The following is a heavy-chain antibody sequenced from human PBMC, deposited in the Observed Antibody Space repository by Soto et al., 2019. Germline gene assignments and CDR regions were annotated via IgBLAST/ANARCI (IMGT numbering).Heavy chain of an antibody. CDR2: INPNSGGT. J-gene: IGHJ5*02. CDR3: ARVDPYWDLWSGKFDP. V-gene: IGHV1-2*02. D-gene: IGHD3-3*01. Sequence: ASVKVSCKASGYTFTGYYMHWVRQAPGQGLEWMGWINPNSGGTNYAQKFQGRVTMTRDTSISTAYMELSRLRSDDTAVYYCARVDPYWDLWSGKFDPWGQGTLVTVSS. CDR1: GYTFTGYY.